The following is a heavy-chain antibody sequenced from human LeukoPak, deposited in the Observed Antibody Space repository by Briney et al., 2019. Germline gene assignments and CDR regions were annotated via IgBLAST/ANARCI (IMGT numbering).Heavy chain of an antibody. D-gene: IGHD2-2*01. V-gene: IGHV3-53*01. CDR2: IYSGGST. Sequence: GGSLRLSCAASGFTISSYYMNWVRQAPGKGLEWVSVIYSGGSTYYADSVKGRFTISRDNSKNTLYLQMNSLRAEDTAVYYCARDSGGQLDYWGQGTLVTVSS. CDR3: ARDSGGQLDY. CDR1: GFTISSYY. J-gene: IGHJ4*02.